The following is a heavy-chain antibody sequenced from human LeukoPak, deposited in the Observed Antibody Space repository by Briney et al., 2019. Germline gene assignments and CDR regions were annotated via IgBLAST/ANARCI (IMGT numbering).Heavy chain of an antibody. Sequence: ETLSVTCTVSGGSISSYYWSWIRQPPGKGVEWIGYIYYSGSTNYNPSLKSRVTISVDTSKNQFSLKLSSVTAADTAVYYCARGTRPYPFDYWGQGTLVTVSS. CDR3: ARGTRPYPFDY. CDR2: IYYSGST. CDR1: GGSISSYY. V-gene: IGHV4-59*01. J-gene: IGHJ4*02. D-gene: IGHD1/OR15-1a*01.